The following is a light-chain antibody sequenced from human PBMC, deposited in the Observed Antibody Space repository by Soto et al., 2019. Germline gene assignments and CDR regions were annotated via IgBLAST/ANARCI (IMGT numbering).Light chain of an antibody. CDR2: DVT. J-gene: IGLJ1*01. Sequence: QSVLTQPAFVSGSPGQSITISCTGTNSDVGGYNFVSWYQQHPGKVPKLMIYDVTNRPSGLSNRLSGSKSGNTASLTISGLQAGGEADYYCSAYTCSSTLVFGTGTKLTVL. V-gene: IGLV2-14*01. CDR3: SAYTCSSTLV. CDR1: NSDVGGYNF.